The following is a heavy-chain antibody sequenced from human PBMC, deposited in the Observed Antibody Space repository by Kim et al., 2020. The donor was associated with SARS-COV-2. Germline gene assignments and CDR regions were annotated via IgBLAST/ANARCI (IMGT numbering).Heavy chain of an antibody. Sequence: GGSLRLSCAASGFTFSSYSMNWVRQAPGKGLEWVSSISSSSSYIYYADSVKGRFTISRDNAKNSLYLQMNSLRAEDTAVYYCARDIVLRYSGVLDWGQGTLVTVSS. CDR1: GFTFSSYS. J-gene: IGHJ4*02. V-gene: IGHV3-21*01. CDR2: ISSSSSYI. CDR3: ARDIVLRYSGVLD. D-gene: IGHD1-26*01.